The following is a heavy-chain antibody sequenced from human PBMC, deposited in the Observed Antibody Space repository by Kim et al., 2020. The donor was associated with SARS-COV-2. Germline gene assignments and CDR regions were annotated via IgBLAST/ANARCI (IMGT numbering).Heavy chain of an antibody. Sequence: YYADSVKGRFTISRDNAKNSLYLQMNSLRAEDTAVYYCARSGAAAKPFDYWGQGTLVTVSS. D-gene: IGHD6-13*01. CDR3: ARSGAAAKPFDY. J-gene: IGHJ4*02. V-gene: IGHV3-21*01.